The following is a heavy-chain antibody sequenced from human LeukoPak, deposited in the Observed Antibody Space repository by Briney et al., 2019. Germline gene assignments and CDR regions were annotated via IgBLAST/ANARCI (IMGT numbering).Heavy chain of an antibody. CDR2: IYYSGST. Sequence: SETLSLTCTVSGGSISSSSYYWGWIRQPPGKGLEWIGNIYYSGSTYYNPSLKSRVTISVDKSKNQFSLKLSSVTAADTAVYYCARGRDTPGYYYYYMDVWGKGTTVTVSS. CDR1: GGSISSSSYY. D-gene: IGHD1-14*01. CDR3: ARGRDTPGYYYYYMDV. J-gene: IGHJ6*03. V-gene: IGHV4-39*07.